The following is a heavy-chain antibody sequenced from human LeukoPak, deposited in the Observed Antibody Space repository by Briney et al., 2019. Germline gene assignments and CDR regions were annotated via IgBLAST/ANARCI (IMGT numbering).Heavy chain of an antibody. J-gene: IGHJ4*02. CDR2: ISGSGGST. V-gene: IGHV3-23*01. Sequence: PGGSLRLSCAASGFTFSSYAMSWVRQAPGKGLEWVSAISGSGGSTYYADSVKGRFTISRDNAKNSLYLQMNSLRAEDTAVYYCARARAHFDYWGQGTLVTVSS. CDR3: ARARAHFDY. CDR1: GFTFSSYA.